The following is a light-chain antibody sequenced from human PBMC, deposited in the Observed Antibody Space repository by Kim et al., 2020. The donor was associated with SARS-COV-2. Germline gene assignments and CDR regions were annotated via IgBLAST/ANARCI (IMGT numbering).Light chain of an antibody. CDR1: ELGDKN. J-gene: IGLJ2*01. CDR3: QAWDSSTVV. CDR2: DDR. Sequence: SVSPGQTAIITCSGNELGDKNVCWYQQKAGQSPVLVIYDDRKRPSGIPERVSGSNSGNTATLTISGTQAMDEADYYCQAWDSSTVVFCGGTKLTVL. V-gene: IGLV3-1*01.